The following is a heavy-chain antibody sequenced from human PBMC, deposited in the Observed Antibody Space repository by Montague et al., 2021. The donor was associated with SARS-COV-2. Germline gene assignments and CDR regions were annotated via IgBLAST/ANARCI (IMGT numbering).Heavy chain of an antibody. V-gene: IGHV4-59*05. J-gene: IGHJ5*02. CDR2: IYYSGST. CDR3: ARQSQAEIVLMVYAMGGWFDP. Sequence: SETLSLTCTVSGGSISSYYWSWIRQPPGKGLEWIGSIYYSGSTYYNPSXXSRVTISVDTSKNQFSLKLSSVTAADTAVYYCARQSQAEIVLMVYAMGGWFDPWGQGTLVTVSS. CDR1: GGSISSYY. D-gene: IGHD2-8*01.